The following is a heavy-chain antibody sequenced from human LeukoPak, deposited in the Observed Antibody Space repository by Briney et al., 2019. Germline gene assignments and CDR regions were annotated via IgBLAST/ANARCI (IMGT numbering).Heavy chain of an antibody. V-gene: IGHV4-4*07. CDR2: IYSTGSI. CDR1: GGSISDNY. D-gene: IGHD6-19*01. Sequence: SETLSLTCIVSGGSISDNYWSWIRQPAGKGLEWIGRIYSTGSINYSPSLKSRVTMSVDTSKNHFSLTLTSVSAADTAVYYCARGGAVTGYYDSWGQGTLVTVSS. J-gene: IGHJ5*01. CDR3: ARGGAVTGYYDS.